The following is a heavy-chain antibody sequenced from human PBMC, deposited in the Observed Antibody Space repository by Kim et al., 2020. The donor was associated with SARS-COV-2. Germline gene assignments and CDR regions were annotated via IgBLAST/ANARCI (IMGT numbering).Heavy chain of an antibody. V-gene: IGHV5-51*01. Sequence: GESLKISCKGSGYSFTSYWIGWVRQMPGKGLEWMGIIYPGDSDTRYSPSFQGQVTISAGKSISTAYLQWSSLKASDTAMYYCARRSSGRGIYYYYGMDVWGQGATVTGSS. CDR2: IYPGDSDT. D-gene: IGHD3-10*01. CDR3: ARRSSGRGIYYYYGMDV. J-gene: IGHJ6*02. CDR1: GYSFTSYW.